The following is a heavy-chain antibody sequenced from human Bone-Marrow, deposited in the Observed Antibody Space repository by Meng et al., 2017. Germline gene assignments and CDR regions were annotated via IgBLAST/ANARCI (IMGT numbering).Heavy chain of an antibody. CDR2: IIPIFGTA. D-gene: IGHD3-22*01. Sequence: QVELGQSGAEVKKPGSPVKVSGKASGGTFSSYAISWVRQAPGQGLEWMGGIIPIFGTANYAQKFQGTVTITADKSTSTAYMELSSLRSEDTAVYYCARAWNYYDSSGYYYYFDYWGQGTLVTVSS. V-gene: IGHV1-69*06. J-gene: IGHJ4*02. CDR3: ARAWNYYDSSGYYYYFDY. CDR1: GGTFSSYA.